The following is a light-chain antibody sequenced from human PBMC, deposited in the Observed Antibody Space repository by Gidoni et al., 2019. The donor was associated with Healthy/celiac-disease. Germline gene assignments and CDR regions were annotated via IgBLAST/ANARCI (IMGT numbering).Light chain of an antibody. CDR3: QQYYSTPPT. Sequence: DIVMTQSPDSLAVSLGERATINCKSSQSVLYSSNNKTYLAWYQQKPGQPPKLLIYWASTRESGVPDRFSGSGSGTDFTLTISSLQAEDVAVYYCQQYYSTPPTFXQXTKVEIK. CDR1: QSVLYSSNNKTY. J-gene: IGKJ1*01. CDR2: WAS. V-gene: IGKV4-1*01.